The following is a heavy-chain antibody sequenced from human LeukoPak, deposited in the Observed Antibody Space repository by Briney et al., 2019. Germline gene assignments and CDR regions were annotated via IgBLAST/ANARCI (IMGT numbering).Heavy chain of an antibody. CDR2: INPNSGGT. Sequence: GASVKVSCKASGYTFTGYYMHWVRQAPGQGLEWMGWINPNSGGTNYAQKFQGRGTMTRDTSISTAYMELSRLRSDDTAVYYCAREGSGYGNWFDPWGQGTLVTVSS. CDR3: AREGSGYGNWFDP. CDR1: GYTFTGYY. V-gene: IGHV1-2*02. J-gene: IGHJ5*02. D-gene: IGHD5-18*01.